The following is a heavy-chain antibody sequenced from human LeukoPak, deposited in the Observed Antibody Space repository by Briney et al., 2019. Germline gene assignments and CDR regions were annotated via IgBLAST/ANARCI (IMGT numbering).Heavy chain of an antibody. CDR1: GGTFSSYA. CDR3: ARPYVTDPHHAFDI. D-gene: IGHD3-16*01. V-gene: IGHV1-69*13. J-gene: IGHJ3*02. CDR2: IIPIFGTA. Sequence: SVKVSCKASGGTFSSYAISWVRQAPGQGLEWMGGIIPIFGTANYAQKFQGRVTITADESTSTAYMELSSLRSEDTAVYYCARPYVTDPHHAFDIWSQGTMVTVSS.